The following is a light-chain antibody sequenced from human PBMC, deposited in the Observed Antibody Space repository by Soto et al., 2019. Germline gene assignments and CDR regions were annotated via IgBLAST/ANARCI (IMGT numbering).Light chain of an antibody. J-gene: IGKJ1*01. Sequence: DIQMTQSPSTLSASVGDRVTITCRASQSVSRWLAWYQQTPGKAPKLLIFDASTLESGVPSRFSGSGSGTEFTLTISSLQPYDFATYYCHQYNSFWTFGQGTKVEIK. V-gene: IGKV1-5*01. CDR2: DAS. CDR3: HQYNSFWT. CDR1: QSVSRW.